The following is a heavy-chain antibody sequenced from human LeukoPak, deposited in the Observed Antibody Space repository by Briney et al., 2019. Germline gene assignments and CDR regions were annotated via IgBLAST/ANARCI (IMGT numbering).Heavy chain of an antibody. CDR2: INPSGGST. Sequence: ASVKVSCKASGYTFTSYYMHWVRQAPGQGLEWMGIINPSGGSTSYAQKFQGRVTMTRDTSTSTAYMEVSSLTSDDTAMFYCARDPPGTTAFDLWGQGTMVTVSS. D-gene: IGHD1-1*01. CDR3: ARDPPGTTAFDL. J-gene: IGHJ3*01. CDR1: GYTFTSYY. V-gene: IGHV1-46*01.